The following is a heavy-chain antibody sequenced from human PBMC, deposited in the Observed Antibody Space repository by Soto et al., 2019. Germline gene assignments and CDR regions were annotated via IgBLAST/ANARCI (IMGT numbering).Heavy chain of an antibody. CDR3: ARRGTTESDYYYGMDV. CDR2: IYYSGST. J-gene: IGHJ6*02. Sequence: PSETLSLTCTVSGGSISSSSYYWGWIRQPPGKGLEWIGSIYYSGSTYYNPSLKSRVTISVDTSKNQFSLKLSSVTAADTAVYYCARRGTTESDYYYGMDVWGQGTTVTVS. CDR1: GGSISSSSYY. D-gene: IGHD3-16*01. V-gene: IGHV4-39*01.